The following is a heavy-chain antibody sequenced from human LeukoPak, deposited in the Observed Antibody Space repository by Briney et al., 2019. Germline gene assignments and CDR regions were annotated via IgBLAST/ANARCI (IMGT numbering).Heavy chain of an antibody. CDR1: GGSISSGGYY. J-gene: IGHJ4*02. D-gene: IGHD3-3*01. Sequence: SETLSLTCTVSGGSISSGGYYWTWIRQHPGKGLEWIGYIYYSGSTYYNPSLRSRVIISIDTSKNQFSLRLSSVTAEDTAVYYCAREGITISGTPFDYWGQGTLVTVSS. CDR2: IYYSGST. V-gene: IGHV4-31*03. CDR3: AREGITISGTPFDY.